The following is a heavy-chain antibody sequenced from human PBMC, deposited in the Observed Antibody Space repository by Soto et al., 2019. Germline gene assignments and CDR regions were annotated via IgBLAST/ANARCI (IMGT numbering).Heavy chain of an antibody. CDR1: GGSIRTSGYS. D-gene: IGHD4-17*01. CDR2: ISYSGST. CDR3: ASLPNHDYRYQQDV. Sequence: SETLSLTCTVSGGSIRTSGYSWGWIRRPQGKGLEWIATISYSGSTYYNPSLKRRVTISVDTSKNQFSLKLSSVTAADTAVYYCASLPNHDYRYQQDVWGKGTKVTVSS. V-gene: IGHV4-39*01. J-gene: IGHJ6*04.